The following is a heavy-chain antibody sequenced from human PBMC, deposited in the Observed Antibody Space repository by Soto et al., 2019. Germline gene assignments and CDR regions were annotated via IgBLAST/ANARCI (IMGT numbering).Heavy chain of an antibody. Sequence: GGSLRLSCAASGFTFSSYWMHWVRQAPGKGLVWVSRINSDGSSTSYADSVKGRFTISRDNAKNTLYLQMNSLRAEDTAVYYCARDGGYSSSLRSGEPYDYWGQGTLVTVSS. CDR3: ARDGGYSSSLRSGEPYDY. CDR2: INSDGSST. CDR1: GFTFSSYW. J-gene: IGHJ4*02. V-gene: IGHV3-74*01. D-gene: IGHD6-6*01.